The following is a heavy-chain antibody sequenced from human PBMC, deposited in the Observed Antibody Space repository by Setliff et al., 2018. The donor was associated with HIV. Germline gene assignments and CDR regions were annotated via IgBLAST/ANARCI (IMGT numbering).Heavy chain of an antibody. CDR1: GFTFSSYA. V-gene: IGHV3-30*02. Sequence: GGSLRLSCEASGFTFSSYAMHWVRQAPGKGLEWVAFLRFDGSSQYYADSVKGRFTISRDSSRNTLYLQMHSLTPEDTAVYYCAKDVARRLAAIGRRGFFDSWGQGTLVTVSS. CDR2: LRFDGSSQ. CDR3: AKDVARRLAAIGRRGFFDS. J-gene: IGHJ4*02. D-gene: IGHD6-13*01.